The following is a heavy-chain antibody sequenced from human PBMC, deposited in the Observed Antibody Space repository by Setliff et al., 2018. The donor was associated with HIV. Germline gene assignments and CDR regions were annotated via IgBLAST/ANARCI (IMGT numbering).Heavy chain of an antibody. D-gene: IGHD3-10*01. J-gene: IGHJ6*03. CDR2: IYPSGST. Sequence: TLSLTCIVSGGSISTYYWSWIRQPAGEGLEWIGRIYPSGSTNYNPSLRSRVTLSVDTSKNHFSLKLSSVTAADTAVYYCARPRSGTYRGHYYYYMDVWGKGTTVTVSS. CDR1: GGSISTYY. CDR3: ARPRSGTYRGHYYYYMDV. V-gene: IGHV4-4*07.